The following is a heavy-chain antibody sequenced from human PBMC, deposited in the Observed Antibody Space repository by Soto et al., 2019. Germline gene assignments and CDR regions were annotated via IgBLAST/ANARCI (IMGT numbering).Heavy chain of an antibody. D-gene: IGHD7-27*01. Sequence: QVHLVQSGAEVRKPGASVKVSCKASGYTFSSYAMHWVRQAPGQRLEWMGWINAGYGNTKSSQKFQDRVTISRDTSASTAYMELTSLRSEDTAVDYCARDTGDGTFDFWGKGTLVTVSS. CDR3: ARDTGDGTFDF. CDR2: INAGYGNT. CDR1: GYTFSSYA. V-gene: IGHV1-3*01. J-gene: IGHJ4*02.